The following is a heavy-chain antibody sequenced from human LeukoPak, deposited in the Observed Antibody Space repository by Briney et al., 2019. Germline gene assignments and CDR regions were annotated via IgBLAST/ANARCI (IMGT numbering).Heavy chain of an antibody. CDR1: GFIVSSSY. Sequence: GGSLRLSCAASGFIVSSSYMSWVRQAPGKGLERVSVISSGGTTYYADSVKGRFTISRDNSKNTLYLQMNSLRAEDTAVYYCARAKEMATITDYWGQGTLVTVSS. D-gene: IGHD5-24*01. CDR3: ARAKEMATITDY. V-gene: IGHV3-53*01. J-gene: IGHJ4*02. CDR2: ISSGGTT.